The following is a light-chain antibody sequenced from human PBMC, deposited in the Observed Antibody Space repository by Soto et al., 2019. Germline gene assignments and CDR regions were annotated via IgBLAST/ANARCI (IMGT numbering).Light chain of an antibody. CDR1: QNISNTY. V-gene: IGKV3-20*01. CDR2: GAS. J-gene: IGKJ4*01. CDR3: QQYGTLPPT. Sequence: EIVLTQSPGTLSLSPGGRATLSCRTSQNISNTYLARYQQKSGQAPKFLIYGASNRATGIPDRFSGSGSGTHFTRTISSLEPEDFAVYYWQQYGTLPPTFGGGTKVEIE.